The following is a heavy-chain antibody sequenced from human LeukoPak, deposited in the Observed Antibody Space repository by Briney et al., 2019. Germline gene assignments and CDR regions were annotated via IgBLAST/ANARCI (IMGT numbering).Heavy chain of an antibody. V-gene: IGHV3-53*05. Sequence: GRSLRPSCTVSGFTLNNESIDWVRQAPGKGPERGALINADGDTAYADSAKGRFTISRATSRNMLSLHMNSLRPEDSAVYYCTRDRAGGQAWVEFDLWGQGTLVTVSS. J-gene: IGHJ5*02. CDR2: INADGDT. CDR3: TRDRAGGQAWVEFDL. CDR1: GFTLNNES.